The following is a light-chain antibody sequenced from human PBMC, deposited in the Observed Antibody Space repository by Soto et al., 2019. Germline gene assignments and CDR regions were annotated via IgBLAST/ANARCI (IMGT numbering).Light chain of an antibody. CDR3: QKYNSAPLT. J-gene: IGKJ5*01. CDR2: DAS. Sequence: DIQMTQSPSSLSASVGDRVTITCQASQNINNYLNWYQQKPGRAPKLLIYDASNLEAGVPSRFRGSGSGTDFTFTISRLQPEDIATYYCQKYNSAPLTFGQGTRLEIK. V-gene: IGKV1-33*01. CDR1: QNINNY.